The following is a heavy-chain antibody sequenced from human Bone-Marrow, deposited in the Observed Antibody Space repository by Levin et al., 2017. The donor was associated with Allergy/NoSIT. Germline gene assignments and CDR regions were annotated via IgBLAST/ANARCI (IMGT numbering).Heavy chain of an antibody. CDR2: IYYSGST. Sequence: KTSETLSLTCTVSGGSISSSSYYWGWIRQPPGKGLEWIGSIYYSGSTYYNPSLKSRVTISVDTSKNQFSLKLSSVTAADTAVYYCARHRRREPYSSGWYGEYFQHWGQGTLVTVSS. CDR1: GGSISSSSYY. V-gene: IGHV4-39*01. CDR3: ARHRRREPYSSGWYGEYFQH. D-gene: IGHD6-19*01. J-gene: IGHJ1*01.